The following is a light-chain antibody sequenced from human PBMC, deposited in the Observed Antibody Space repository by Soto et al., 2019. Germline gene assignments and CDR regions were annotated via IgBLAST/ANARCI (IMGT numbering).Light chain of an antibody. CDR1: QSVGSY. CDR3: QQRRNWPPIT. V-gene: IGKV3-11*01. Sequence: IVVIHTPATLTFSHEERSTISCRASQSVGSYLAWYQHKPGQAPRLLISDAFNRATGIPARFGGSGFGTDFTLTISGLEPEDAAVYYCQQRRNWPPITFGEGTRLEI. CDR2: DAF. J-gene: IGKJ5*01.